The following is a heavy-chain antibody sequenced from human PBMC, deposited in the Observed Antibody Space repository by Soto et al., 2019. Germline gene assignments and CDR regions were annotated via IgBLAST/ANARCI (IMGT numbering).Heavy chain of an antibody. CDR3: ARCLGGSGSYDYYSYGLDV. CDR1: GFTFSSYS. CDR2: ISYSSATI. Sequence: LRLSCAAAGFTFSSYSVNWVRQAPGKGLEWISYISYSSATIYYADSVKGRFTISRDNANNSLYLQMNSLRDEDTAVYYCARCLGGSGSYDYYSYGLDVWGPGTTVTVSS. J-gene: IGHJ6*02. D-gene: IGHD3-10*01. V-gene: IGHV3-48*02.